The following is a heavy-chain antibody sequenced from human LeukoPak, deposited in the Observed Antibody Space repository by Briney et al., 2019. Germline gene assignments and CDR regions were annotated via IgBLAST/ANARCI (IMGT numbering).Heavy chain of an antibody. Sequence: PGGSLRLSCAASGFTFSSYAMHWVRQAPGKGLEWVAVISYDGSNKYYADSVKGRSTISRDNSRNTLFLHMNTLRAEDTAIYYCAKDRTVGASYWYFDLWGRGTLVTVSS. D-gene: IGHD1-26*01. CDR2: ISYDGSNK. CDR3: AKDRTVGASYWYFDL. CDR1: GFTFSSYA. J-gene: IGHJ2*01. V-gene: IGHV3-30-3*01.